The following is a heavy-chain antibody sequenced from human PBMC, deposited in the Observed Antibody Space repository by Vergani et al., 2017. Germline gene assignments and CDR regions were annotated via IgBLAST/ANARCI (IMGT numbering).Heavy chain of an antibody. D-gene: IGHD4-17*01. V-gene: IGHV1-69-2*01. Sequence: EVQLVQSGAEVKKPGATVKISCKVSGYTFTDYYMHWVQQAPGKGLEWMGLVDPEDGETIYAEKFQGRVTITADTSTDTAYMELSSLRSEDTAVYYCARFGGYDPLGKYGDYDTSDAFDIWGQGTMVTVSS. CDR2: VDPEDGET. J-gene: IGHJ3*02. CDR1: GYTFTDYY. CDR3: ARFGGYDPLGKYGDYDTSDAFDI.